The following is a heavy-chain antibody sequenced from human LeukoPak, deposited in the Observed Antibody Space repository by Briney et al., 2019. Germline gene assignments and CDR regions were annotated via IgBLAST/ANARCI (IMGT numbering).Heavy chain of an antibody. CDR1: GGTFSSYA. J-gene: IGHJ5*02. CDR3: ARVRQQLKFDP. V-gene: IGHV1-69*01. D-gene: IGHD6-13*01. CDR2: IIPIFGTA. Sequence: GGSLRLSCAASGGTFSSYAISWVRQAPGQGLEWMGGIIPIFGTANYAQKFQGRVTITADESTSTAYMELSSLRSEDTAVYYCARVRQQLKFDPWGQGTLVTVSS.